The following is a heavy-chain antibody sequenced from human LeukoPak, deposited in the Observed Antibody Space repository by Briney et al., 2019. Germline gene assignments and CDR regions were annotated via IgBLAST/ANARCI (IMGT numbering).Heavy chain of an antibody. CDR1: GFTFSSYS. V-gene: IGHV3-48*01. CDR2: ISSSGSTI. CDR3: ARTGYDIFDY. Sequence: GGSLRLSCAASGFTFSSYSMNWVRQAPGKGLEWVSYISSSGSTIYYADSVKGRFTIPRDNAKNSLYLQMNSLRAEDTAVYYCARTGYDIFDYWGQGTLVTVSS. D-gene: IGHD5-12*01. J-gene: IGHJ4*02.